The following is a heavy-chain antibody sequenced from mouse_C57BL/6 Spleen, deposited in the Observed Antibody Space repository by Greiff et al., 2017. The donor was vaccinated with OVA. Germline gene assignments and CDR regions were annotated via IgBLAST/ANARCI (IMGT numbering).Heavy chain of an antibody. D-gene: IGHD2-4*01. V-gene: IGHV1-39*01. CDR2: ITPNYGTT. Sequence: VQLKESGPELVKPGASVKISCKASGYSFTDYNMNWVKQSNGKSLEWIGVITPNYGTTCYNPKFQGKATLTVDQSSSTAYMQIHSLTSEDSAVYDVERSKGSTMITYYLDDWGQGTTLTVSS. CDR3: ERSKGSTMITYYLDD. J-gene: IGHJ2*01. CDR1: GYSFTDYN.